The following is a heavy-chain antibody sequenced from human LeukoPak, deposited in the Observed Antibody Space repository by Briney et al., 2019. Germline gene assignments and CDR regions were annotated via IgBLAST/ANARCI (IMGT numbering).Heavy chain of an antibody. CDR3: TRVRLLKPVYYYYYYGMYV. J-gene: IGHJ6*02. D-gene: IGHD2-15*01. CDR1: GFTFSSYA. V-gene: IGHV3-30-3*01. Sequence: GGSLRLSCAASGFTFSSYAMHWVRQAPGKGLEWVAVISYGGSNKYYADSVKGRFTISRDNSKNTLYLQMNSLRAEDTAVYYCTRVRLLKPVYYYYYYGMYVWGQGTTVTVSS. CDR2: ISYGGSNK.